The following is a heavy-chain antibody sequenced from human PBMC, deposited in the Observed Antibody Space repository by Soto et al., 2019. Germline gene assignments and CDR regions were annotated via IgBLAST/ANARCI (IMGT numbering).Heavy chain of an antibody. Sequence: QVQLQESGPGLVTPSETLSLTCTVSGGSMSSNYWTWIRQSPEKGLEWIGYIYYSGGTNYNPSLKSRVTISLDKSKSQFSLRLISVTAADTAVYYCTREQSDDNYFDPWGQGTLVTVSS. CDR2: IYYSGGT. J-gene: IGHJ5*02. D-gene: IGHD6-19*01. CDR3: TREQSDDNYFDP. V-gene: IGHV4-59*01. CDR1: GGSMSSNY.